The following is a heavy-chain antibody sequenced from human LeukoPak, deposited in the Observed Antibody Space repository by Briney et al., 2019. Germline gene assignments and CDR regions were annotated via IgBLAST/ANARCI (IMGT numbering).Heavy chain of an antibody. CDR2: ISGSVDNT. J-gene: IGHJ4*02. CDR3: AKGPYGDYFDY. Sequence: GGSLRLSCAASGFTFTIYAMTWVRQAPGKGLEWVSAISGSVDNTYYADSVKGRFTISRDNSKNTLYLQMNSLRDEDTAVYYCAKGPYGDYFDYWGQGTLVTVSS. CDR1: GFTFTIYA. D-gene: IGHD4-17*01. V-gene: IGHV3-23*01.